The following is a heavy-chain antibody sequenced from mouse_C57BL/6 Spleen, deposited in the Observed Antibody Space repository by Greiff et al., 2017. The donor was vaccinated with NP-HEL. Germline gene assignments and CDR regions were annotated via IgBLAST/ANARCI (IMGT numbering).Heavy chain of an antibody. V-gene: IGHV1-52*01. J-gene: IGHJ4*01. Sequence: QVQLQQPGAELVRPGSSVKLSCKASGYTFTSYWMHWVKQRPIQGLEWIGNIDPSDSETHYNQKFKDKATLTVDKSSSTAYMQLSSLTSEDSAVYYCARGGRAGGKDPLDYWGQGTSVTVSS. CDR1: GYTFTSYW. D-gene: IGHD3-1*01. CDR3: ARGGRAGGKDPLDY. CDR2: IDPSDSET.